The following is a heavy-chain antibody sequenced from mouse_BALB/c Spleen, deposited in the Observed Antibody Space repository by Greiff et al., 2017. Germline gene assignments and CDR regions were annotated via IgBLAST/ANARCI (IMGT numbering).Heavy chain of an antibody. J-gene: IGHJ1*01. CDR1: GYTFTSYY. D-gene: IGHD2-4*01. V-gene: IGHV1S16*01. CDR2: INPSNGGT. CDR3: TRGEITDWYFDV. Sequence: VQLQQPGAELVKPGASVKLSCKASGYTFTSYYMYWVKQRPGQGLEWIGGINPSNGGTNFNEKFKSKATLTVDKSSSTAYMQLSSLTSEDSAVYFCTRGEITDWYFDVWGAGTAVNVSA.